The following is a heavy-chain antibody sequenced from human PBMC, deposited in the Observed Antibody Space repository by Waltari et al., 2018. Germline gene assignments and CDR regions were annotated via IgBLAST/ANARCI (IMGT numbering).Heavy chain of an antibody. Sequence: EVQLVDSGGGLIQPGGSLRLSCAASGLTISYNYMKWVRQAPGKGLEWVSVLYSAGHTYYADSVKGRFTISRDSSKNTLYLQMNSLRTEDTAVYYCARDLVHYFDYWGQGTLVTVSS. J-gene: IGHJ4*02. CDR3: ARDLVHYFDY. CDR1: GLTISYNY. V-gene: IGHV3-53*01. CDR2: LYSAGHT. D-gene: IGHD3-16*01.